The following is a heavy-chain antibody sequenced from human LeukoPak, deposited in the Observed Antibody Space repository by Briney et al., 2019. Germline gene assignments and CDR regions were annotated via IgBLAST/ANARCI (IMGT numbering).Heavy chain of an antibody. CDR3: ARLNDYGDYDGAFDY. Sequence: SETLSLTCTVSGGSISSYYWSWIRQPAGPGLEWIGRIYTSGSTNYNPSLKSRVTMSVDTSKNQFSLKLSSVTAADTAVYYCARLNDYGDYDGAFDYWGQGTLVTVSS. CDR1: GGSISSYY. J-gene: IGHJ4*02. CDR2: IYTSGST. D-gene: IGHD4-17*01. V-gene: IGHV4-4*07.